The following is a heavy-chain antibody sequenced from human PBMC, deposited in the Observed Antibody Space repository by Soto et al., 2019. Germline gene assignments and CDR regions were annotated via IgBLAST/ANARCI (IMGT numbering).Heavy chain of an antibody. CDR3: ARDSGTSYNYYYGMDV. J-gene: IGHJ6*02. Sequence: GGSLRLSCAASGFTFSTYDMNWVRQAPGKGLEWVSSISSSSDYIYYADSVKGRFTISRDNAKNSLYLQMNSLRAEDTAVYYCARDSGTSYNYYYGMDVWGQGTTVTVSS. CDR2: ISSSSDYI. V-gene: IGHV3-21*01. CDR1: GFTFSTYD. D-gene: IGHD2-2*01.